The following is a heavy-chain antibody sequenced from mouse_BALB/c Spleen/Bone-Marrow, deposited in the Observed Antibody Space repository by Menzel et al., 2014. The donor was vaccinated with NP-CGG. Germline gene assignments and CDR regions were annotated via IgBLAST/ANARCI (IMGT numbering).Heavy chain of an antibody. J-gene: IGHJ1*01. CDR1: GFTFSSYG. Sequence: EVKLMESGGDLVKPGGSLKLSCAASGFTFSSYGMSWVRQTPDKRQEWVATISTGGSQTYYTDSVKGRFTISRDNAKNTLYLQMSSLKSEDSAIYYCARRGYDNSYWYFGVWGAGTTVTVSS. CDR3: ARRGYDNSYWYFGV. D-gene: IGHD2-10*02. CDR2: ISTGGSQT. V-gene: IGHV5-6*02.